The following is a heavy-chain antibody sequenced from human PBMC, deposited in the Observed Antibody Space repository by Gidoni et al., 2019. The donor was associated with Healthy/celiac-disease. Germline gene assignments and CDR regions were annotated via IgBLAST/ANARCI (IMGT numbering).Heavy chain of an antibody. Sequence: QVQLQESGPGLVKPSQTLSLTCTVSGGSISSGGYYWSWIRQHPGKGLEWIGYIYYSGSTYYNPSLKSRVTISVDTSKNQFSLKLSSVTAADTAVYYCARGTTAYDILTGYHHIGFDYWGQGTLVTVSS. CDR3: ARGTTAYDILTGYHHIGFDY. J-gene: IGHJ4*02. CDR1: GGSISSGGYY. D-gene: IGHD3-9*01. CDR2: IYYSGST. V-gene: IGHV4-31*03.